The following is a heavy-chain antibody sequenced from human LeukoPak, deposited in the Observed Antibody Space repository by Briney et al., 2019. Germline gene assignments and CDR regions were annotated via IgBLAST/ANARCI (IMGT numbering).Heavy chain of an antibody. D-gene: IGHD3-22*01. J-gene: IGHJ6*04. V-gene: IGHV3-33*01. CDR3: ARAFYYYDSSGSYYYNYYGRDV. CDR2: IWYDGSNK. CDR1: VFTFSSYG. Sequence: GGSLRLSCAASVFTFSSYGMHWVSRALGKGLEWVAVIWYDGSNKYYADSVKGRFTISRDNSKYTLYLQINSLRAEDTAVYYCARAFYYYDSSGSYYYNYYGRDVGGKGPRVTVP.